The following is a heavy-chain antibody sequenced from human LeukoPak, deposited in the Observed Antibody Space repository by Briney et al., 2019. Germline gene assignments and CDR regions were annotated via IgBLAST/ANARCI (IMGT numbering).Heavy chain of an antibody. Sequence: PSETLSLTCTVSGGSISSSSYYWGWIRQPPGKGLEWIGSIYYRGSTYYNPSLKSRVTISVDTSKNQFSLKLSSVTAADTAVYYCASSAWYWYFDLWGRGTLVTVSS. CDR2: IYYRGST. CDR3: ASSAWYWYFDL. J-gene: IGHJ2*01. CDR1: GGSISSSSYY. V-gene: IGHV4-39*07.